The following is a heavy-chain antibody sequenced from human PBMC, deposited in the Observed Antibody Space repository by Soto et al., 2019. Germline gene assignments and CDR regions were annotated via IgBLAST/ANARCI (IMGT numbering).Heavy chain of an antibody. CDR1: GGSFSGYY. Sequence: PSETLSLTCAAYGGSFSGYYWGWIRQPPGKGLEWIGEINHSGSTNYNPSLKSRVTISVDTSKNQFSLKLSSVTAADTAVYYCASDSSGWNYNWFDPWGQGTLVTVSS. V-gene: IGHV4-34*01. J-gene: IGHJ5*02. CDR2: INHSGST. D-gene: IGHD6-19*01. CDR3: ASDSSGWNYNWFDP.